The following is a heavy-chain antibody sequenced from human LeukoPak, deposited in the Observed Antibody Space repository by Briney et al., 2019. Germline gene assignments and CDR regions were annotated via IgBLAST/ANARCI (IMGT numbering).Heavy chain of an antibody. CDR3: TRGHYGLDV. CDR1: GLTFSDHY. V-gene: IGHV3-11*06. CDR2: IGFTSTYT. J-gene: IGHJ6*02. Sequence: GGSLRLSCAASGLTFSDHYLSWIRQAPGKGLEWVSYIGFTSTYTNYADSVKGRFTISRDNAKNSLYLQMNSLTTEDTAVYYCTRGHYGLDVWGQGTTVTVSS.